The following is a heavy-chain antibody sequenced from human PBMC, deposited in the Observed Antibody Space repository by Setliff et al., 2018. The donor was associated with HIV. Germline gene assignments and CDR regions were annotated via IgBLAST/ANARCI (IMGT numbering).Heavy chain of an antibody. CDR1: GFTFRDFA. D-gene: IGHD4-17*01. CDR2: ISSSSSTI. CDR3: AREDNDYGDYEPIDY. Sequence: GGSLRLSCVASGFTFRDFAMYWVRQAPGKGLEWISYISSSSSTIYYADSVKGRFTISKDNAKNSLYLQMNSLRAEDTAVYDFAREDNDYGDYEPIDYWGQGTLVTVSS. J-gene: IGHJ4*02. V-gene: IGHV3-48*01.